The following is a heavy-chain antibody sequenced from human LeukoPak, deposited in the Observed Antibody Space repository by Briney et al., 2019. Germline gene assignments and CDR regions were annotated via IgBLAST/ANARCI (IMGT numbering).Heavy chain of an antibody. CDR1: GYTFTSYG. Sequence: ASVKVSCKASGYTFTSYGISWVRQAPGQGLEWMGWISAYNDNTNYAQKLQGRVTMTTDTSTSTAYMELRSLRSDDTAVYYCARGKGSGSYYNDCEYWGQGTLVTVSS. J-gene: IGHJ4*02. CDR2: ISAYNDNT. CDR3: ARGKGSGSYYNDCEY. V-gene: IGHV1-18*01. D-gene: IGHD3-10*01.